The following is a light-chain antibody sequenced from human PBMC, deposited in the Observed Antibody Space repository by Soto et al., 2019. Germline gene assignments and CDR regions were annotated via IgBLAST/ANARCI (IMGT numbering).Light chain of an antibody. Sequence: QSVLTQPASVSGSPGQSIAISCTGTSVDVGGFEYVSWYQQHPGKVPKLMIYDVNNRPSGVSNRFSGSKSGNTASLTISLLQAEDEADYFCSSYTSSNTYVFGTGTKVTVL. J-gene: IGLJ1*01. CDR1: SVDVGGFEY. V-gene: IGLV2-14*03. CDR3: SSYTSSNTYV. CDR2: DVN.